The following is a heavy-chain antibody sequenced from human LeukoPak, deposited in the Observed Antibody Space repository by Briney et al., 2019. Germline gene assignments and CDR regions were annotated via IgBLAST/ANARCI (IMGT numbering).Heavy chain of an antibody. V-gene: IGHV3-66*01. J-gene: IGHJ4*02. CDR1: GFTVSSNY. CDR2: SYWGGST. Sequence: PGGSLRLSCAASGFTVSSNYMSWVRQAPGKGLEWVSASYWGGSTYYTDSANGRFTISRDNTKNTLYIQMNSLRAEDTAVYYCAREKPGRGSGPIFDYWGQGTLVTVSS. CDR3: AREKPGRGSGPIFDY. D-gene: IGHD3-10*01.